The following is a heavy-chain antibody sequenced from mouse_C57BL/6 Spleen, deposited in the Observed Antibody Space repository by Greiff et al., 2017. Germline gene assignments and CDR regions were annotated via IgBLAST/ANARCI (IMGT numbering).Heavy chain of an antibody. CDR2: IYPGSGST. D-gene: IGHD1-1*01. CDR3: ARYLSTVVAYYFDY. CDR1: GYTFTSYW. Sequence: QVQLQQPGAELVKPGASVKMSCKASGYTFTSYWITWVKQRPGQGLEWIGDIYPGSGSTNYNEKFKSKATLTVDTSSSTAYMQLSSLTSEDSAVYYCARYLSTVVAYYFDYWGQGTTLTVSS. V-gene: IGHV1-55*01. J-gene: IGHJ2*01.